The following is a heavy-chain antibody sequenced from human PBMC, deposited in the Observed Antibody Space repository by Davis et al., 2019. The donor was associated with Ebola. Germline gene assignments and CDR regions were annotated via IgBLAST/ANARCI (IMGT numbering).Heavy chain of an antibody. CDR3: ARDHVDTAMASYYYYYGMDV. V-gene: IGHV3-11*06. J-gene: IGHJ6*04. CDR1: GFTFSVYY. D-gene: IGHD5-18*01. Sequence: GGSLRLSCAASGFTFSVYYMSWIRQAPGKGLEWVSYISSSSSYTNYADSVKGRFTISRDYSKNTLYLQMNSLRAEDTAVYYCARDHVDTAMASYYYYYGMDVWGKGTTVTVSS. CDR2: ISSSSSYT.